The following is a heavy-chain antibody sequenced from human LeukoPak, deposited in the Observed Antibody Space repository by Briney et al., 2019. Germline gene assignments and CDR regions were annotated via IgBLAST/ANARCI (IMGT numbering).Heavy chain of an antibody. V-gene: IGHV4-4*07. CDR3: ARGRLNYYDSSDYYYFDY. Sequence: PSETLSLTCTVSGGSIISYYWTWIRQPAGKGLEWIGRIYSSGTTNYNPSLKSRVSVSVDTSKNQFSLKLRSVTAADTAVYYCARGRLNYYDSSDYYYFDYWGQGTLVTISS. D-gene: IGHD3-22*01. CDR1: GGSIISYY. CDR2: IYSSGTT. J-gene: IGHJ4*02.